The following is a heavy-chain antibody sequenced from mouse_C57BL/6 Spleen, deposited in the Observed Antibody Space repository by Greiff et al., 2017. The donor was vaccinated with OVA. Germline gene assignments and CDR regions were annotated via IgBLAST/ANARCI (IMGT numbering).Heavy chain of an antibody. CDR1: GFTFSSYT. J-gene: IGHJ2*01. CDR3: ARHIYYSSYGY. Sequence: EVTLVESGGGLVKPGGSLTLSCAASGFTFSSYTMSWVRQTPEKRLEWVATISGGGGNTYYPDRVKGRFTISGDNAKNTLYLQMSSLRSEDTALYYCARHIYYSSYGYWGQGTTLTVSS. V-gene: IGHV5-9*01. CDR2: ISGGGGNT. D-gene: IGHD2-5*01.